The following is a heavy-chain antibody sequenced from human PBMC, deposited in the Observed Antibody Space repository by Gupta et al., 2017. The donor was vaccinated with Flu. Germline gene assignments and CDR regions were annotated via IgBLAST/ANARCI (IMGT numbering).Heavy chain of an antibody. Sequence: EVQLLQSGGGLVQPGGSLRLSCAASGFTFSNYAMCWVRQAPGKGLERVSDISVSGDTTYYAESVKGRFTISRDNSKNTLYLQMNSLRAEDTAVYYCAKVGGIVTTINCWGQGTLVTVSS. D-gene: IGHD5-12*01. CDR1: GFTFSNYA. CDR3: AKVGGIVTTINC. V-gene: IGHV3-23*01. CDR2: ISVSGDTT. J-gene: IGHJ4*02.